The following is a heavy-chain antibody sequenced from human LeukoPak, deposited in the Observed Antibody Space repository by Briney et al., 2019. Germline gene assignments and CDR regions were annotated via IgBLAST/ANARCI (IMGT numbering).Heavy chain of an antibody. Sequence: KPSETLSLTCTVSGGSNSSYYWSWIRQPPGKGLEWIGYIYYSGSTNYNPSLKSRVTISVDTSKNQFSLKLSSVTAEDTAVYYCATAAHIVVVTATTWDFQHWGQGTLVTVSS. D-gene: IGHD2-21*02. V-gene: IGHV4-59*01. CDR2: IYYSGST. J-gene: IGHJ1*01. CDR1: GGSNSSYY. CDR3: ATAAHIVVVTATTWDFQH.